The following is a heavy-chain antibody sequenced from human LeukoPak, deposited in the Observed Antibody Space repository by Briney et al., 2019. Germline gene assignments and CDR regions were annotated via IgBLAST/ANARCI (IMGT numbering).Heavy chain of an antibody. Sequence: SETLSLTCAVYGGSFSGYYWSGIRQPPGKGLEWIGQINHSGSTNYNPSLKSRVTISVDTSKNQFSLKLSSVTAADTAVYYCARRWHSSSSSRKPQNWFDPWGQGTLVTVSS. CDR3: ARRWHSSSSSRKPQNWFDP. J-gene: IGHJ5*02. CDR1: GGSFSGYY. D-gene: IGHD6-6*01. V-gene: IGHV4-34*01. CDR2: INHSGST.